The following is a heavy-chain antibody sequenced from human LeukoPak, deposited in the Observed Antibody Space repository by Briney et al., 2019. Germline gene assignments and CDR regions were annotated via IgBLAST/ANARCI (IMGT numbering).Heavy chain of an antibody. CDR2: ISGSGGST. Sequence: GGSLRLSCAASGFTFSSYAMSWVRQAPGKGLEWVSAISGSGGSTYYADSAKGRFTISRDNSKNTLYLQMNSLRAEDTAVYYCAAVLTGSWYVPFDYWGQGTLVTVSS. V-gene: IGHV3-23*01. CDR3: AAVLTGSWYVPFDY. CDR1: GFTFSSYA. D-gene: IGHD6-13*01. J-gene: IGHJ4*02.